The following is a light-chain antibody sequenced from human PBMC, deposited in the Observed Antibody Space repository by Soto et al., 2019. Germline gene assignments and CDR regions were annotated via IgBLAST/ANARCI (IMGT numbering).Light chain of an antibody. CDR2: EGS. J-gene: IGLJ1*01. Sequence: LTQPASVSGSPGQSITISCTGTSSDVGSYNLVSWYQQHPGKAPKLMIYEGSKRPSGVSNRFSGSKSGNTASLTISGFQAEDEADYYCCSYAGSSTYVFGTGTKVTVL. CDR1: SSDVGSYNL. CDR3: CSYAGSSTYV. V-gene: IGLV2-23*01.